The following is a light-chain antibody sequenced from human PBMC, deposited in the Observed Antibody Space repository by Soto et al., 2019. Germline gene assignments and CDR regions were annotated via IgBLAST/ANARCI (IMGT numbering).Light chain of an antibody. CDR2: GAS. J-gene: IGKJ1*01. V-gene: IGKV3D-15*01. CDR3: HQRMSWPRT. CDR1: QSVSSN. Sequence: EIVMTQSPATLSVSPGERATLSFSASQSVSSNLAWYQQKPGQAPRLLIYGASTRATGIPARFSGSGSGTDFTLTISSLEPEDFAVYYCHQRMSWPRTFGQGTKVDIK.